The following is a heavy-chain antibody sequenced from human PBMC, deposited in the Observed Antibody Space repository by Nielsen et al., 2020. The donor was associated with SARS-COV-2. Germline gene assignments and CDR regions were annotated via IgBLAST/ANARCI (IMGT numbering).Heavy chain of an antibody. D-gene: IGHD2-15*01. CDR3: ARACSGGSCHDY. J-gene: IGHJ4*02. Sequence: GESLKISCAASGFTFSSYGMHWVRQAPGKGLEWVAVIWYDGSNKYYADSVKGRFTISRDNSKNTLYLQMNSLRAEDTAVYYCARACSGGSCHDYWGQGTLVTVSS. CDR2: IWYDGSNK. CDR1: GFTFSSYG. V-gene: IGHV3-33*01.